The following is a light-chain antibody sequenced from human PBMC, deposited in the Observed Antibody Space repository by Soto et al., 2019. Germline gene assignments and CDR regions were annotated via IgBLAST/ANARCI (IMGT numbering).Light chain of an antibody. Sequence: EIVLTQSPATLSLSPGERATLSCRASQSVSNYLAWYQQKPGQAPRLLIYDASNRATGIPARFSGSGSGRDFTLTISSLEPEDFAVYYCHQRSDWPPFTFGPGTKVDIK. CDR3: HQRSDWPPFT. V-gene: IGKV3-11*02. CDR2: DAS. J-gene: IGKJ3*01. CDR1: QSVSNY.